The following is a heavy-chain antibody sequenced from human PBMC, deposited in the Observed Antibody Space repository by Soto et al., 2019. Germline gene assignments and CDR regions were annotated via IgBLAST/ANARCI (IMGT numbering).Heavy chain of an antibody. J-gene: IGHJ6*02. Sequence: QVQLVQSGAEVKKPGSSVKVSCKASGGTFSSYAISWVRQAPGQGLEWMGGIIPIFGTANYAQKFQGRVTITADESTSTAYMELSSLRSEDTEVYYCASAFVLITGTTNYYYGMDVWGQGTTVTVSS. D-gene: IGHD1-20*01. CDR1: GGTFSSYA. CDR3: ASAFVLITGTTNYYYGMDV. CDR2: IIPIFGTA. V-gene: IGHV1-69*01.